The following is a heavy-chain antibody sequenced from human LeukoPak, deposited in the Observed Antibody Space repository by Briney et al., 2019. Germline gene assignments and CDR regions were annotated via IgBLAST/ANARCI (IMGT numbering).Heavy chain of an antibody. V-gene: IGHV4-38-2*02. J-gene: IGHJ3*02. CDR3: ARLERDYGDYLGAFDI. Sequence: SETLSLTCTVSGYSISSGYYWGWIRQPPGKGLEWIGSIYYSGSTYYNPSLKSRVTISVDTSKNQFSLKLSSVTAADTAVYYCARLERDYGDYLGAFDIWGQGTMVTVSS. CDR2: IYYSGST. D-gene: IGHD4-17*01. CDR1: GYSISSGYY.